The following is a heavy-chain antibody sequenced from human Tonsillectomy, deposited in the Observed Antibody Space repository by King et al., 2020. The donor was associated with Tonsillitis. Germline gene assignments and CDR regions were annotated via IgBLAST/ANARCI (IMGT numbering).Heavy chain of an antibody. V-gene: IGHV3-7*01. J-gene: IGHJ6*02. CDR2: IKQDGSEK. D-gene: IGHD3-22*01. Sequence: DVQLVESGGGLVQPGGSLRLSCAASGFTFSSYWMSWVRQAPGKGLEWVANIKQDGSEKYYVDSVKGRLTISRDNAKNSLYLQMNSLRAEDTAVYYCARDYYDSSGYFNYYGMDVWGQGTTVTVSS. CDR1: GFTFSSYW. CDR3: ARDYYDSSGYFNYYGMDV.